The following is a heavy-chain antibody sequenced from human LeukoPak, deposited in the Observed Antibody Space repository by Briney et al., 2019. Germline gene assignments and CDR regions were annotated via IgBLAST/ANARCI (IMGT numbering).Heavy chain of an antibody. CDR3: TRRAVAGTLGDY. J-gene: IGHJ4*02. CDR2: IKSKTDGGTT. D-gene: IGHD6-19*01. V-gene: IGHV3-15*01. CDR1: GFTFSNAW. Sequence: TGGSLRLSCAASGFTFSNAWMIWVRQAPGKGLEGVGSIKSKTDGGTTDYAAPVKGRFTISRDDSKNTLYLQMNSLKTEDTAVYYCTRRAVAGTLGDYWGQGTLVTVSS.